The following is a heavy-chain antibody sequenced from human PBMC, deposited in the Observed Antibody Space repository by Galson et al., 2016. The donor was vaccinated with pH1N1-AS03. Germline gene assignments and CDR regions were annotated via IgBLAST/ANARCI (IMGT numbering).Heavy chain of an antibody. CDR1: LASGFTFSGYY. V-gene: IGHV3-15*01. CDR3: AALICFRDRCFGLDG. D-gene: IGHD2-15*01. J-gene: IGHJ6*02. Sequence: SLRLSCAASLASGFTFSGYYMHWVRQAPGKGLEWVGRIKSKSDGETIDYAAAAKGRFTISRDDSKNTLYMEMNSLETEDTAVYFCAALICFRDRCFGLDGWGQGTAVTVSS. CDR2: IKSKSDGETI.